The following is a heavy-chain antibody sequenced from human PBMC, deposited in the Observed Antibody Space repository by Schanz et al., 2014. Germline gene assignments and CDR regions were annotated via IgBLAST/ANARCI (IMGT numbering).Heavy chain of an antibody. V-gene: IGHV1-46*01. J-gene: IGHJ6*02. CDR2: INPSGGGT. D-gene: IGHD3-10*01. CDR3: ARHRFGVFYYGLDV. Sequence: QVQLVQSGAEVKKPGASVKVSCKASGYTFTSDSMHWVRQAPGQGLEWMGIINPSGGGTSYALRFQDRVIMSTDRSSSTAYLELRSLTSDDSAIYYCARHRFGVFYYGLDVWGQGTTILVSS. CDR1: GYTFTSDS.